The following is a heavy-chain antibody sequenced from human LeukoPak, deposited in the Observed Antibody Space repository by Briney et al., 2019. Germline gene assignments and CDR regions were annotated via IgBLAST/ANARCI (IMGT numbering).Heavy chain of an antibody. CDR3: ARGGREAVFDP. CDR2: IYYSGST. V-gene: IGHV4-59*01. CDR1: GGSISSYY. D-gene: IGHD6-19*01. J-gene: IGHJ5*02. Sequence: SGALSLTCTVSGGSISSYYWSWIRQPPGKGLEWIGYIYYSGSTNYNPSLKSRVTISVDTSKNQFSLKLSSVTAADTAVYYCARGGREAVFDPWGQGTLVTVSS.